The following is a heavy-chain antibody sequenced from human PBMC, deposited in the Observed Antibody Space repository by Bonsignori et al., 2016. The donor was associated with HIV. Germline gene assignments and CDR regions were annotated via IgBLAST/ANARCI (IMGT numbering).Heavy chain of an antibody. CDR2: WRQWSY. V-gene: IGHV3-23*01. Sequence: VRQMPGKGAGVGLRYWRQWSYKLRRLREGRFIISRDNSKNTLFLEMDSLRPEDSAMYYCAKDILGWSFDYWGPGALVTVSS. D-gene: IGHD2-15*01. CDR3: AKDILGWSFDY. J-gene: IGHJ4*02.